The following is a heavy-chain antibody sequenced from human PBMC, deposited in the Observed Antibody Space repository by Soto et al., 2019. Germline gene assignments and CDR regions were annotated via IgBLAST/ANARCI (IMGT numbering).Heavy chain of an antibody. Sequence: GGSLRLSCAASGFTFSSYGMHWVRQAPGKGLEWVAVIWYDGSNKYYADSVKGRFTISRDNSKNTLYLQMNSLRAEDTAVYYCARDCTNGVCYRFDPWGQGTLVTVSS. J-gene: IGHJ5*02. CDR3: ARDCTNGVCYRFDP. CDR2: IWYDGSNK. CDR1: GFTFSSYG. V-gene: IGHV3-33*01. D-gene: IGHD2-8*01.